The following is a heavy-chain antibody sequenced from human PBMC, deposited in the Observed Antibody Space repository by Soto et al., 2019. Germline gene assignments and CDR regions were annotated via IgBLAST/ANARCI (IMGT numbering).Heavy chain of an antibody. CDR3: ARVNQGLLTMVRGAPFDY. CDR1: GFTFSSYW. Sequence: PGGSLRLSCAASGFTFSSYWMHWVRQAPGKGLVWVSRINSDGSSTSYADSVKGRFTISRDNAKNTLYLQMNSLRAEDTAVYYCARVNQGLLTMVRGAPFDYWGQGTLVTVSP. D-gene: IGHD3-10*01. V-gene: IGHV3-74*01. J-gene: IGHJ4*02. CDR2: INSDGSST.